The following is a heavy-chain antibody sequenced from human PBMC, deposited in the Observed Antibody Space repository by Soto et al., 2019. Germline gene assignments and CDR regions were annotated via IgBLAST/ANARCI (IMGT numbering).Heavy chain of an antibody. CDR1: GGSVSSGEYY. D-gene: IGHD3-22*01. J-gene: IGHJ3*02. CDR3: ARRGYDSTGLYRLDAFDI. CDR2: IYYSGYT. Sequence: SETLSLTCSVSGGSVSSGEYYWSWIRKSPGRGLEWIGYIYYSGYTLYNPSLKSRLTMSIEPAKNQFSLNLKSVTASDTAVYYCARRGYDSTGLYRLDAFDIWSQGTVVTVSS. V-gene: IGHV4-30-4*08.